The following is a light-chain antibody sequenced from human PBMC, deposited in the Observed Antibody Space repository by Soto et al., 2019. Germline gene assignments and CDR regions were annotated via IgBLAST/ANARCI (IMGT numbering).Light chain of an antibody. J-gene: IGLJ1*01. CDR1: SSNIGAGYD. Sequence: QSVLTQPPSVSGAPGQRVTTSCTGSSSNIGAGYDVHWYQQFPGTAPKLLIYGNSNRPSGVPDRFSGSKSGTSASLAFTGLQAEDEADYYCQSYDSSLSGVFGSGTKVTVL. V-gene: IGLV1-40*01. CDR3: QSYDSSLSGV. CDR2: GNS.